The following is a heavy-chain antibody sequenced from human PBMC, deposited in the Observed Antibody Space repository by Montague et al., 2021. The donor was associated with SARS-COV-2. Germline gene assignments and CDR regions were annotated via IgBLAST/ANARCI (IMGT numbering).Heavy chain of an antibody. CDR2: INYISNK. CDR3: ARLPHGVTVVARDIPIDV. J-gene: IGHJ4*02. D-gene: IGHD2-15*01. Sequence: SETLSLTCNVSGASISRSDYYWAWIRQPPGKGLVLIGSINYISNKYYNPSLESTVTISVDTSESQFTLKLGSVIAADTAVYYCARLPHGVTVVARDIPIDVWGQGTLVTVSS. V-gene: IGHV4-39*01. CDR1: GASISRSDYY.